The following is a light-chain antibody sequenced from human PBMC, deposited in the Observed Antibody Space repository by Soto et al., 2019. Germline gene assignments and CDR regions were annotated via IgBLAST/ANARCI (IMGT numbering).Light chain of an antibody. CDR3: TSYTSSITYV. J-gene: IGLJ1*01. V-gene: IGLV2-14*03. CDR1: SSDVGGYNF. CDR2: DVT. Sequence: QSALTQPASVSGSPGQSITISCTGTSSDVGGYNFVSWYQHHTGKAPKLIIYDVTNRPSGISNRFSGSKSGNTASLTISGLQAEDEADYYCTSYTSSITYVFGTGTKLTVL.